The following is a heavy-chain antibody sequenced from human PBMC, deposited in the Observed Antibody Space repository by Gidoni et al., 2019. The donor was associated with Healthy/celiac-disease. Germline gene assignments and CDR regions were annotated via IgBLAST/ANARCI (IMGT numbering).Heavy chain of an antibody. D-gene: IGHD1-26*01. Sequence: QLVESGGGLVQPGGSMELPWAASGFTFSGSALHWVRQASGKGLEWVGRIRSKANSYATAYAASVKGRFTISRDDSKNTAYLQMNSLKTEDTAVYYCTSIGSSYVYWGQGTLVTVSS. CDR1: GFTFSGSA. CDR3: TSIGSSYVY. CDR2: IRSKANSYAT. V-gene: IGHV3-73*01. J-gene: IGHJ4*02.